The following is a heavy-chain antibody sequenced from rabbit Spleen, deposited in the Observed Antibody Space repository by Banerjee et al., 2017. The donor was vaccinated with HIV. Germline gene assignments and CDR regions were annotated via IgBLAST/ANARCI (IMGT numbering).Heavy chain of an antibody. J-gene: IGHJ6*01. CDR3: ARDTGSSFSTYGMDL. CDR1: GFSFSSSDY. V-gene: IGHV1S40*01. Sequence: QSLEESGGDLVKPGASLTLTCTASGFSFSSSDYMCWVRQTPGKGLEWISCIAGGSSGFTYSATWAKGRFTISKTSSTTVTLQMTSLRVADTATYFCARDTGSSFSTYGMDLWGPGTLVTVS. D-gene: IGHD8-1*01. CDR2: IAGGSSGFT.